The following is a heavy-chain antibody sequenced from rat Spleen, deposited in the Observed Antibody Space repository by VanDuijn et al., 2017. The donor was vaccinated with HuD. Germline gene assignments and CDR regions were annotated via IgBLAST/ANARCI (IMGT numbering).Heavy chain of an antibody. CDR3: ARPITTRTLFDY. Sequence: EVQLVESGGGLVQPGRSLKLSCAASGFTFSNHGMAWVRQAPTKGLEWVASIGAGGYNTYYRDSVKGRFIISRDNTKNTLYLQIDSLRFEDTATYYCARPITTRTLFDYWGQGVMVTVSS. CDR2: IGAGGYNT. J-gene: IGHJ2*01. D-gene: IGHD1-10*01. CDR1: GFTFSNHG. V-gene: IGHV5S13*01.